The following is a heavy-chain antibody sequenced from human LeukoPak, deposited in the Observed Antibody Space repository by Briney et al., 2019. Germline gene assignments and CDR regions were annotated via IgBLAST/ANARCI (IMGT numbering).Heavy chain of an antibody. D-gene: IGHD1-1*01. CDR2: IYYSGSNI. CDR1: GGSISSYY. Sequence: SETLSLTCTVSGGSISSYYWSWIRQPPGKGLEWIGFIYYSGSNINYNPSLKSRVAMSVDTSKNQFSLELSSVTAADTAVYYCARYFPGYNNWWYLDYWGQGTLVTVSS. J-gene: IGHJ4*02. CDR3: ARYFPGYNNWWYLDY. V-gene: IGHV4-59*08.